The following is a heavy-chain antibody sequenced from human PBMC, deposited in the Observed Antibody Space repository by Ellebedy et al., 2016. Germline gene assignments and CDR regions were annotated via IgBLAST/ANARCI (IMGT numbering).Heavy chain of an antibody. V-gene: IGHV4-39*01. J-gene: IGHJ4*02. CDR3: ATPGYSSGWYCVNY. D-gene: IGHD6-19*01. CDR1: GGSISSYY. Sequence: SETLSLTCTVSGGSISSYYWGWIRQPPGKGLEWIGSIYYSGSTYYNPSLKSRVTISVDTSKNQFSLKLSSVTAADTAVYYCATPGYSSGWYCVNYWGQGTLVTVSS. CDR2: IYYSGST.